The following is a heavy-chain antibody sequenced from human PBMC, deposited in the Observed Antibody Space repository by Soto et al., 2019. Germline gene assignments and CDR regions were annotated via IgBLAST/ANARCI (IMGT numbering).Heavy chain of an antibody. CDR3: ARGSKCRDGYNSGLRDAFDI. CDR1: GGSISSGGYS. Sequence: LSLTCAVSGGSISSGGYSWSWIRQPPGKGLEWIGYIYHSGITYYNPSLKSRVTISVDRSKNQFSLKLSSVTAADTAVYYCARGSKCRDGYNSGLRDAFDIWGQGTMVTVSS. V-gene: IGHV4-30-2*01. CDR2: IYHSGIT. J-gene: IGHJ3*02. D-gene: IGHD5-12*01.